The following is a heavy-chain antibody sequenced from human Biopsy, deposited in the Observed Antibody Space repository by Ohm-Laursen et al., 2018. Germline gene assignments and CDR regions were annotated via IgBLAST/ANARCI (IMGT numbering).Heavy chain of an antibody. CDR3: AKDKGTFNFYYYGMDV. D-gene: IGHD2/OR15-2a*01. CDR1: GFTFSNSG. CDR2: ISYDGSKT. Sequence: LRLSCTAPGFTFSNSGMHWVRQAPGKGLEWVAAISYDGSKTDYGDSVKGRLNISRDNSKNTLDLQMSSLRVEDTAVYFCAKDKGTFNFYYYGMDVWGQGTTVTVSS. V-gene: IGHV3-30*18. J-gene: IGHJ6*02.